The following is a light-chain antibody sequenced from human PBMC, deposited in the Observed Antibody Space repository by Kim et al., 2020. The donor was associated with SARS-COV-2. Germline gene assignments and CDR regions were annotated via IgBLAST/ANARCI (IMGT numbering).Light chain of an antibody. V-gene: IGKV1-12*01. Sequence: SVGEQGSHPLRGSQIVGVMFAWDKQKPGTAPKLVIYSGSNVHSGVPSRFSGIGSGTDFTLTHSSLQPEDFATYYGQQANTVPSAFGRGALLEI. J-gene: IGKJ5*01. CDR2: SGS. CDR1: QIVGVM. CDR3: QQANTVPSA.